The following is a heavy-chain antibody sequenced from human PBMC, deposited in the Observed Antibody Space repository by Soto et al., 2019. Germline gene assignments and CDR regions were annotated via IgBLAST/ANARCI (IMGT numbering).Heavy chain of an antibody. V-gene: IGHV3-13*01. Sequence: SLRLSCAASGFTLSNHDMYWVRQATGKSLEWVSAIGIGGDTYYPASVKGRFTISRQNAKNSLYLQMNNLRAGDTAVYYCARGPGSPRYYNGMDVWGQGTTVTVSS. CDR2: IGIGGDT. D-gene: IGHD3-10*01. CDR1: GFTLSNHD. CDR3: ARGPGSPRYYNGMDV. J-gene: IGHJ6*02.